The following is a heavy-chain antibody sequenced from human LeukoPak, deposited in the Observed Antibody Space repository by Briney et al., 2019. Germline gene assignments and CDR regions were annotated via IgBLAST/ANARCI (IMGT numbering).Heavy chain of an antibody. J-gene: IGHJ4*02. CDR2: IWNDGSNK. CDR3: AKRNLGNIDY. V-gene: IGHV3-30*02. Sequence: GGSLRLSCAASGFTFSVYGMHWVRQAPGKGLEWVAVIWNDGSNKYYADSVKGRFTISRDNSKNTLYLQMNSLRAEDTAVYYCAKRNLGNIDYWGQGTLVTVSS. D-gene: IGHD3-16*01. CDR1: GFTFSVYG.